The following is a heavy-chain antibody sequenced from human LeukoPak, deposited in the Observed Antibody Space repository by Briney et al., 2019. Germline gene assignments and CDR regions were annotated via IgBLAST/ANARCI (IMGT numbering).Heavy chain of an antibody. J-gene: IGHJ5*02. CDR2: MNPNSGNT. D-gene: IGHD4-23*01. CDR1: EYTFTSYD. V-gene: IGHV1-8*01. Sequence: ASVKVSCKASEYTFTSYDINWVRQATGQGLEWMGWMNPNSGNTGYAQKFQGRVTMTRDTSISTAYMELSSLTSGDTAVYFCARSNYGGKRWFDPWGQGTLVIVSS. CDR3: ARSNYGGKRWFDP.